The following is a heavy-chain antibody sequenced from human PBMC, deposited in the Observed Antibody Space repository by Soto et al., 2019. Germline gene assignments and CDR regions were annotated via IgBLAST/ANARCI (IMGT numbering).Heavy chain of an antibody. D-gene: IGHD2-8*01. CDR2: VSGYNGDT. CDR1: GYTFSRYG. Sequence: QGQLVQSGPEVKKPGASVKVSCKASGYTFSRYGISWVRQAPGQGLEWMGWVSGYNGDTKYAQKVQGRVTMTIDTSTYPAYMELRSLTSDDTAKYYCAKNGQPPYCYSVMDVWGEGTTVTVSS. J-gene: IGHJ6*02. V-gene: IGHV1-18*01. CDR3: AKNGQPPYCYSVMDV.